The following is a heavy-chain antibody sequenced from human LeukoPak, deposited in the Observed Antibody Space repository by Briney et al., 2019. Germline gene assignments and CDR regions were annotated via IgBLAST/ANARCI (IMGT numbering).Heavy chain of an antibody. V-gene: IGHV3-53*05. CDR1: GFSVSSKY. CDR2: LHSDGTT. CDR3: ARGAPDYGDAFDY. Sequence: GGSLRLSCVVSGFSVSSKYMNWVRQAPGKGLEWVSLLHSDGTTYYADSVKGRFTISRDNSKNTLYLQMGSLRAEDMAVYYCARGAPDYGDAFDYWGQGTLVTVSS. D-gene: IGHD4-17*01. J-gene: IGHJ4*02.